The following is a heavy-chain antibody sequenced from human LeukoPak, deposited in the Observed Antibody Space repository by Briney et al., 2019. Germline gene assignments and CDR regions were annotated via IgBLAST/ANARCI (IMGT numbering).Heavy chain of an antibody. CDR3: AGEYSSGYYYEY. J-gene: IGHJ4*02. CDR1: GFTFSSYA. Sequence: GGSLRLSCAASGFTFSSYAMSWVRQAPGKGLEWGSAISGSGGSTYYADSVKGRFTISRDNSKNTLYLQMNSLRAEDTAVYYCAGEYSSGYYYEYWGQGTLVTVSS. CDR2: ISGSGGST. V-gene: IGHV3-23*01. D-gene: IGHD3-22*01.